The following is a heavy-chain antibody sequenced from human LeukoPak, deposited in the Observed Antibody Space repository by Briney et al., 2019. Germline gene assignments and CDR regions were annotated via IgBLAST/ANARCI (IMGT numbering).Heavy chain of an antibody. CDR3: ARGPYSSSPNFNFDY. Sequence: ASVKVSCKTSGGTFSSYGISWARQAPGQGLEWMGGIIPIFATANYAQKFQGRVTITADESTSTAYMELSSLRSEDTAVYYCARGPYSSSPNFNFDYWGQGTLVTVSS. CDR2: IIPIFATA. V-gene: IGHV1-69*13. CDR1: GGTFSSYG. D-gene: IGHD6-6*01. J-gene: IGHJ4*02.